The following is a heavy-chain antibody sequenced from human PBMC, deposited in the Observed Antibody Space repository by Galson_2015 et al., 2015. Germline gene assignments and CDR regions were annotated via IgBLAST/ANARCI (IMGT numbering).Heavy chain of an antibody. Sequence: QSGAEVKKPGESLKISCKGSGYSFSRYWIGWVRQIPGKGLEGMGIIYPGDSDARYSPSFQGQVTMSADKSISTAYLQWSSLKASDTAMYYCARLGTGSYSDGAFDIWGQGTMVTVSS. V-gene: IGHV5-51*01. D-gene: IGHD1-26*01. CDR2: IYPGDSDA. J-gene: IGHJ3*02. CDR3: ARLGTGSYSDGAFDI. CDR1: GYSFSRYW.